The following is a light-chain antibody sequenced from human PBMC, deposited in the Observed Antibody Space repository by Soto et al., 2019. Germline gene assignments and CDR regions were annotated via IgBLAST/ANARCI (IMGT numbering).Light chain of an antibody. V-gene: IGKV1-12*01. Sequence: DIQMTQSPSSVSASVGDRVTITCRASQGIGTYLAWYQQKPGKAPQLLIYAASSLQSGVPSRFSGSGSGTDFTLTISSLQPEDFATYYCQQAASFPRTFGQGTKVDIK. CDR2: AAS. CDR1: QGIGTY. CDR3: QQAASFPRT. J-gene: IGKJ1*01.